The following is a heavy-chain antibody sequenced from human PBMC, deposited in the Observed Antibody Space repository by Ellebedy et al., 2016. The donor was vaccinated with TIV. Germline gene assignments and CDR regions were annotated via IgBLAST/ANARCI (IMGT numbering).Heavy chain of an antibody. CDR2: IYYSGST. Sequence: MPSETLSLTCTVSGGSVSSGSYYWSWIRQPPGKGLEWIGYIYYSGSTNYNPSLKSRVTISVDTSKNQFSLKLSSVTAADTAVYYCARDTATPPLGSNDAFDIWGQGTMVTVSS. J-gene: IGHJ3*02. V-gene: IGHV4-61*01. CDR3: ARDTATPPLGSNDAFDI. CDR1: GGSVSSGSYY. D-gene: IGHD5-18*01.